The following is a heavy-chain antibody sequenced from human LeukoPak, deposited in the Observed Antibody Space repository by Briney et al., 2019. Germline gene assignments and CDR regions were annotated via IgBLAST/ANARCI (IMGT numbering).Heavy chain of an antibody. V-gene: IGHV4-34*01. D-gene: IGHD6-19*01. CDR2: INHSGRT. J-gene: IGHJ6*02. Sequence: SETLSLTCAVYGRYFSGYYWSWIRQPPGKGLEWIGQINHSGRTNYNPSLKSRVTISVDTSKNQFSLKLSSVTAADTAVYYCARTWLYYYYYGMDVWGQGTKVTVSS. CDR3: ARTWLYYYYYGMDV. CDR1: GRYFSGYY.